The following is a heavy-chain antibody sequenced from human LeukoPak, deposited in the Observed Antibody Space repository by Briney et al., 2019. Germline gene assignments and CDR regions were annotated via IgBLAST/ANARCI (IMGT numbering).Heavy chain of an antibody. CDR3: ARGTYYYDSSGGNWFDS. CDR1: GYTFTGYY. V-gene: IGHV1-2*02. D-gene: IGHD3-22*01. J-gene: IGHJ5*01. Sequence: ASVKVSCKASGYTFTGYYMHWVRQAPGQGLEWVGWINPNSGGTNYAQKFQGRVTMTRDTSISTAYMELSRLRSDDTAVYYCARGTYYYDSSGGNWFDSWGQGTLVTVSS. CDR2: INPNSGGT.